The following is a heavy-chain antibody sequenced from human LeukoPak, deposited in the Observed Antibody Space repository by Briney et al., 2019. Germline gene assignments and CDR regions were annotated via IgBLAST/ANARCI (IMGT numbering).Heavy chain of an antibody. J-gene: IGHJ4*02. V-gene: IGHV3-74*01. CDR2: INSDGSST. CDR3: AKGELLTKPFDY. Sequence: GGSLRLSCAASGFTFSSYWMHWVRQAPGKGLVWVSRINSDGSSTSYADSVKGRFTISRDNSKNTLYLQMNSLRAEDTAVYYCAKGELLTKPFDYWGQGTLVTVSS. D-gene: IGHD1-26*01. CDR1: GFTFSSYW.